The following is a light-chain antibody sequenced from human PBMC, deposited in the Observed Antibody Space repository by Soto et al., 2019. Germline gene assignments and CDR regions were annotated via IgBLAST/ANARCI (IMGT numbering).Light chain of an antibody. CDR2: GAS. Sequence: EIVMTQSPATLSVSPGDRATLSCRASQGVTPAYLAWYQHKPGQAPRLLIYGASHRATGIPDRFSGSGSGTDFTLTITRLEPEDFAVYSCQQYGGSPLFTFGPGTRVDFK. J-gene: IGKJ3*01. CDR3: QQYGGSPLFT. CDR1: QGVTPAY. V-gene: IGKV3-20*01.